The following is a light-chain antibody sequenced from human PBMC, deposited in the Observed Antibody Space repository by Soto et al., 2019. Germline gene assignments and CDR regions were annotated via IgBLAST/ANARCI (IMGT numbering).Light chain of an antibody. J-gene: IGLJ1*01. CDR1: SSDVGAYNY. V-gene: IGLV2-14*01. CDR3: SSYTSSSAHYV. CDR2: DVS. Sequence: SVLTQPASVSGSPGQSITISCTGTSSDVGAYNYVSWYQQLPGKAPQLMIYDVSNRPSGVSNRFSGSKSGNTAFLTIFGLQAEDEAVYYCSSYTSSSAHYVFGTGTRSPS.